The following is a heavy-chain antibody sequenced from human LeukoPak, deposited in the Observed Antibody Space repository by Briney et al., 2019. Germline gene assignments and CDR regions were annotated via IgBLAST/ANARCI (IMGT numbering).Heavy chain of an antibody. J-gene: IGHJ4*02. CDR2: ITGTGGNT. CDR3: ATLASSRGY. V-gene: IGHV3-23*01. CDR1: GFTFNTYA. D-gene: IGHD6-6*01. Sequence: GGSLRLSCAGSGFTFNTYAMSWVRQAPGKGLEWVSGITGTGGNTYYADSVKGRFTISRDNAKNSLYLQMNSLRAEDTAVYYCATLASSRGYWGQGTLVTVSS.